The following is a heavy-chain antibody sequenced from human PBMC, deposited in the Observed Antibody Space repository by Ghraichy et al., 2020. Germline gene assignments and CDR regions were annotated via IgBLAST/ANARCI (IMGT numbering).Heavy chain of an antibody. CDR1: GFTFSNYG. J-gene: IGHJ4*02. V-gene: IGHV3-30*02. Sequence: GGSLRLSCAASGFTFSNYGMHWVRQAPGKGLEWVAFIRYDGSDKYYADSVKCRFTISRDNSKNTLYLQMNSLRPEDTAVYYCAKILYCSGGNCFWGQGTLVTVSS. D-gene: IGHD2-15*01. CDR3: AKILYCSGGNCF. CDR2: IRYDGSDK.